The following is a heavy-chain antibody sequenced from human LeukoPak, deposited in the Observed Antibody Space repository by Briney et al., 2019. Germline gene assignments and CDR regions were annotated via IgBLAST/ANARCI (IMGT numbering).Heavy chain of an antibody. CDR1: GYSFINYY. V-gene: IGHV5-51*01. CDR2: TYPGGSDT. J-gene: IGHJ4*02. CDR3: ARQYSSGWFRHFDY. Sequence: GESLKISFRCSGYSFINYYIGWVRQMPGKGLEWIGVTYPGGSDTSYNPSFKGQVIFSADKSTTTVYLQWSRLQASDTAIYYCARQYSSGWFRHFDYWGQRTLITVSS. D-gene: IGHD3-22*01.